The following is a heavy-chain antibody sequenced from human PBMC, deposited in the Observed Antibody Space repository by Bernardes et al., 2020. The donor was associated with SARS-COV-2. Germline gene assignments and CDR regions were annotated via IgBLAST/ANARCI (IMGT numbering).Heavy chain of an antibody. Sequence: GSLRLSCAASGFTFSSYSMNWVRQAPGKGLEWVSYISSSSSTIYYADSVKGRFTISRDNAKNSLYLQMNSLRDEDTAVYYCARVNRERYSSSWYRYFDYWGQGTLVTVSS. V-gene: IGHV3-48*02. CDR2: ISSSSSTI. D-gene: IGHD6-13*01. J-gene: IGHJ4*02. CDR3: ARVNRERYSSSWYRYFDY. CDR1: GFTFSSYS.